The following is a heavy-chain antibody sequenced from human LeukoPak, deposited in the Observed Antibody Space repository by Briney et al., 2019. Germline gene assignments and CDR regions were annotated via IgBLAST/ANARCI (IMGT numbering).Heavy chain of an antibody. Sequence: GGSLRLSCAASGFTVSSNYISWVRQAPGKGLEWVSVIYSGGSTYYADSVKGRFTIPRDNSKNTLYLQMNSLRAEDTAVYYCARDLMVRGVIIYYYGMDVWGQGTTVAVSS. CDR2: IYSGGST. V-gene: IGHV3-66*01. CDR1: GFTVSSNY. D-gene: IGHD3-10*01. CDR3: ARDLMVRGVIIYYYGMDV. J-gene: IGHJ6*02.